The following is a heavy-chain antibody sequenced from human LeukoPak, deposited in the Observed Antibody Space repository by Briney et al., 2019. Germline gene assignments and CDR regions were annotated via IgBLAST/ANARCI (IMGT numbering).Heavy chain of an antibody. CDR2: MNPNSGNT. V-gene: IGHV1-8*02. CDR1: GYTFTSYY. Sequence: ASVKVSCKASGYTFTSYYMHWVRQATGQGLEWMGWMNPNSGNTGYAQKFQGRVTMTRNTSISTAYMELSSLRSEDTAVYYCARGDVTLTYYDFWSGSRYNWFDPWGQGTLVTVSS. CDR3: ARGDVTLTYYDFWSGSRYNWFDP. J-gene: IGHJ5*02. D-gene: IGHD3-3*01.